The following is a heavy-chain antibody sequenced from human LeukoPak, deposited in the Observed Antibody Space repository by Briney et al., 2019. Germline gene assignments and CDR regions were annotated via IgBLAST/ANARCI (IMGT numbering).Heavy chain of an antibody. V-gene: IGHV4-59*01. D-gene: IGHD3-10*02. CDR3: TRDVFRAFDI. J-gene: IGHJ3*02. Sequence: PAETLSLICTVSGGSISSYYWSWIRQPPGKGLEWIGYFYYSGSPNYNPSLKSRVTIPVDTSKNQFSLKLSSVTAADTAVYYCTRDVFRAFDIWGQGTMVTVSS. CDR1: GGSISSYY. CDR2: FYYSGSP.